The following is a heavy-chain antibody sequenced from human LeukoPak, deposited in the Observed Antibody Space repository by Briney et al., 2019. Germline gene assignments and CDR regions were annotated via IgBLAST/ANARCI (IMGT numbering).Heavy chain of an antibody. CDR1: GGSVSSGSYD. J-gene: IGHJ4*02. CDR3: ARVTIAVAGIIEY. CDR2: IYYSGST. Sequence: TSETLSLTCTVSGGSVSSGSYDWRWIRQPPGKGLEWIGYIYYSGSTNSNPSLRSRVTISVDTSKNQFSLKLSSVTAADTAVYYCARVTIAVAGIIEYWGQGTLVTVSS. D-gene: IGHD6-19*01. V-gene: IGHV4-61*01.